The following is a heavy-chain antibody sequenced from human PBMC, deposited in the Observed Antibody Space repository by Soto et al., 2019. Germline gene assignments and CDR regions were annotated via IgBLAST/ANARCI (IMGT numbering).Heavy chain of an antibody. CDR3: ARADRNNWFDP. D-gene: IGHD2-15*01. J-gene: IGHJ5*02. CDR1: GFTVSSNY. V-gene: IGHV3-53*02. CDR2: IYSGGST. Sequence: EVQLVETGGGLIQPGGSLRLSCAASGFTVSSNYMSWVRQAPGKGLEWVSVIYSGGSTYYADSVKGRFTISRDNSKNTLYLQMNSLRAEATAVYYCARADRNNWFDPWGQGTLVTVSS.